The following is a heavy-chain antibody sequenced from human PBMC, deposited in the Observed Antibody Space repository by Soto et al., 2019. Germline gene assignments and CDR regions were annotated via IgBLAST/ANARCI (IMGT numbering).Heavy chain of an antibody. D-gene: IGHD6-13*01. V-gene: IGHV4-59*01. CDR3: ASSGYSGSWYSYYAMDV. CDR2: IYYSGST. CDR1: GGSISSYY. Sequence: QVQLQESGPGLVKPSETLSVTCTVSGGSISSYYWSWIRQPPGKGLEWIGYIYYSGSTNYNPSLKSRVTISVDTSKNQFSLKLNSVTAADTAVYYCASSGYSGSWYSYYAMDVWGQGTTVTVSS. J-gene: IGHJ6*02.